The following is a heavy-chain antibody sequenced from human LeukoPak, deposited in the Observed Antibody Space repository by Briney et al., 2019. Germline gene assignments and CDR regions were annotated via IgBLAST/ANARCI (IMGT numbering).Heavy chain of an antibody. CDR3: GRDPNGDYVGAFEF. V-gene: IGHV3-23*01. CDR1: GFPFSDYA. Sequence: GGSLRLSCGASGFPFSDYAMTWVRQAPGKGLEWVSSIKGSGGGSSYADSVKGRFTMTRDNSKSTLYLQMNSLRAGDTAVYFCGRDPNGDYVGAFEFWGQGTLVTVSS. J-gene: IGHJ3*01. D-gene: IGHD4-17*01. CDR2: IKGSGGGS.